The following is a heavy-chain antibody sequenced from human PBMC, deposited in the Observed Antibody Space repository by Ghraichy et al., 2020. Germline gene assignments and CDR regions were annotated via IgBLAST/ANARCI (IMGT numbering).Heavy chain of an antibody. CDR1: GGTFSSYA. CDR3: ARVSSIAARAAPFDY. CDR2: IIPIFGTA. Sequence: SVKVSCKASGGTFSSYAISWVRQAPGQGLEWMGGIIPIFGTANYAQKFQGRVTITADESTSTAYMELSSLRSEDTAVYYCARVSSIAARAAPFDYWGQGTLVTVSS. D-gene: IGHD6-6*01. J-gene: IGHJ4*02. V-gene: IGHV1-69*13.